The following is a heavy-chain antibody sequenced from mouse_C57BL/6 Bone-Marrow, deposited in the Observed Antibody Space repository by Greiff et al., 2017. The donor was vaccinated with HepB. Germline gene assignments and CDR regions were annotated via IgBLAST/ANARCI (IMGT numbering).Heavy chain of an antibody. Sequence: QVQLQQPGTELVKPGASVKLSCKASGYTFTSYWMHWVKQRPGQGLEWIGNINPSNGGTNYNEKLKSKATLTVDKSSSTAYMQLSSLTSEDSAVYYCARLDSYGSSPYYAMDYWGQGTSVTVSS. D-gene: IGHD1-1*01. J-gene: IGHJ4*01. CDR1: GYTFTSYW. CDR3: ARLDSYGSSPYYAMDY. CDR2: INPSNGGT. V-gene: IGHV1-53*01.